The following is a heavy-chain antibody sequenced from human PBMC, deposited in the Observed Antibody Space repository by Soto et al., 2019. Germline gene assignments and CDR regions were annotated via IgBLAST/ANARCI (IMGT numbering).Heavy chain of an antibody. Sequence: QITLKESGPPLVKPTQTLTLTCTFSGFSLSTSGVGVGWIRQPPGKALEWLALIYWDDDKRYSPSLKSRLTITKDTSKNQVVLTMTNMDPVDTATYYCAHTLIQLWGFDYWGQGTLVTVSS. CDR2: IYWDDDK. J-gene: IGHJ4*02. D-gene: IGHD5-18*01. CDR3: AHTLIQLWGFDY. V-gene: IGHV2-5*02. CDR1: GFSLSTSGVG.